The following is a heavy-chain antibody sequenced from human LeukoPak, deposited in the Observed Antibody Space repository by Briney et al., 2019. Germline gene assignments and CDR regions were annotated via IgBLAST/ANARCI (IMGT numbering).Heavy chain of an antibody. Sequence: SETLSLTCTVSGGSISSGGYYWSWIRQPPGKGLEWIGYIYHSGSTYYNPSLKSRVTISVDTSKNQFSLKLSSVTAADTAVYYCARGTSAAGDDAFDIWGQGTMVTVSS. V-gene: IGHV4-30-2*01. CDR3: ARGTSAAGDDAFDI. CDR1: GGSISSGGYY. CDR2: IYHSGST. D-gene: IGHD6-13*01. J-gene: IGHJ3*02.